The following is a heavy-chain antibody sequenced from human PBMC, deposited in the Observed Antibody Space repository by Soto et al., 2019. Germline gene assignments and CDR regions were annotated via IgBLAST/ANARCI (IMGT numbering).Heavy chain of an antibody. CDR3: AMASQVSVVRAQTLLY. CDR1: GYNFGSYT. Sequence: QVLLVQSGTEVKKPGASVRLSCQGSGYNFGSYTMHWVRQAPGRGLEWLGWNNAGDGATRYSPKLRGRVTITSDTSATTLFLDLSSLTSYDTGVYFCAMASQVSVVRAQTLLYLGPGTLVTVS. CDR2: NNAGDGAT. V-gene: IGHV1-3*01. J-gene: IGHJ4*02. D-gene: IGHD2-21*01.